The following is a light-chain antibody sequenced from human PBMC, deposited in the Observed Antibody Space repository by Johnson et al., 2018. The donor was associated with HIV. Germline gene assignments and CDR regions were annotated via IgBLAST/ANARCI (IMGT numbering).Light chain of an antibody. Sequence: VLTQPPSVSAAPGQRVTISCSGSSSNIGNNYVSWYQQLPGTAPKLLIYENNKRPSGIPDRFSGSKSGTSATLAITGLQTGDEAEYYCGTWDSSLSAVFGTGTKVTVL. CDR2: ENN. CDR1: SSNIGNNY. CDR3: GTWDSSLSAV. J-gene: IGLJ1*01. V-gene: IGLV1-51*02.